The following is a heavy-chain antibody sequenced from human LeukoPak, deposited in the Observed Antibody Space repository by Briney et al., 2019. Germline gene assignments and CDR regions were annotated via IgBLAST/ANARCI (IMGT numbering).Heavy chain of an antibody. D-gene: IGHD3-22*01. CDR3: ASEDYYDSSAYYYRNFQH. CDR1: GFTFTRFN. J-gene: IGHJ1*01. CDR2: ITTSGTYI. Sequence: GGSLRLSCAASGFTFTRFNMNWVRQAPGKGLELVSSITTSGTYIYYADSVKGRFSISRDNAKNSLYLQMNSLRAEDTAVYYCASEDYYDSSAYYYRNFQHWGQGTLVTVSS. V-gene: IGHV3-21*01.